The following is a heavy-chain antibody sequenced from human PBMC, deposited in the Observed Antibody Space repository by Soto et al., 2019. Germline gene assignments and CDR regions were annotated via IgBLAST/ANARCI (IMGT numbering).Heavy chain of an antibody. CDR1: GFTFSTYA. CDR3: AKGVGARRYYFDC. V-gene: IGHV3-23*01. CDR2: ISGSDDTT. D-gene: IGHD1-26*01. Sequence: EVQLLESGGGLVQPGGSLRLSCVASGFTFSTYAMSWVRQDPGKGLEWVSGISGSDDTTYYAESVKSRFTVSRDSSKNTLYLKMNSLRAEDTAVYYCAKGVGARRYYFDCWGQGTLVTVSS. J-gene: IGHJ4*02.